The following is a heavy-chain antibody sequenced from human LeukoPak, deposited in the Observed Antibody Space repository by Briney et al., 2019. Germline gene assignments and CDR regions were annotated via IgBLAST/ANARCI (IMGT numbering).Heavy chain of an antibody. CDR3: ARVWFGESGVDY. Sequence: PGGSLRLSCAASGFTVSSNYMSWVRQAPGKGLEWVSLIYSDGSTYYADSVKGRFTISRDNSKNTLYLQMNSLRAEDTALYYCARVWFGESGVDYWGQGTLVTVSS. D-gene: IGHD3-10*01. CDR2: IYSDGST. CDR1: GFTVSSNY. J-gene: IGHJ4*02. V-gene: IGHV3-66*01.